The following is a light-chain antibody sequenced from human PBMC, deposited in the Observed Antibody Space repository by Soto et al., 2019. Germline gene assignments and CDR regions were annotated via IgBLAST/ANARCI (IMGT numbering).Light chain of an antibody. CDR2: GAS. CDR3: KKYGSSPRT. J-gene: IGKJ1*01. Sequence: EIVLTQSPGTLSLSPGERATLSCRASQSISSNYLAWYQQKPGQAPRLLIYGASSRANGIPDRLSGSGSETDFTLTISRLEPEDFAVYYCKKYGSSPRTFGPGTKVEFK. V-gene: IGKV3-20*01. CDR1: QSISSNY.